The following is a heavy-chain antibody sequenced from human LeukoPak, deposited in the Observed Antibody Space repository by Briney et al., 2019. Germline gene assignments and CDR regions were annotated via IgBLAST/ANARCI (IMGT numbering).Heavy chain of an antibody. Sequence: PGGSLRLSCAASGFAFNTYSLHWVRQAPDTGLEWMAGISSDGSKTYYTHSVQDRFTISRDNSKSTLYPQMNSLRAEDTAVYYCARDLIVINFDWHHWYFDLWGRGTLVTVSS. D-gene: IGHD3-9*01. V-gene: IGHV3-30*10. CDR3: ARDLIVINFDWHHWYFDL. CDR2: ISSDGSKT. CDR1: GFAFNTYS. J-gene: IGHJ2*01.